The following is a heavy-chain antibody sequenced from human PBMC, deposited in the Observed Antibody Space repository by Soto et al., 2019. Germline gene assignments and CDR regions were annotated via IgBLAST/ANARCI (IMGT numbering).Heavy chain of an antibody. D-gene: IGHD6-13*01. CDR2: ISSGGSTI. V-gene: IGHV3-48*03. CDR1: GFTFCNHW. J-gene: IGHJ4*02. CDR3: ARDRAAGGY. Sequence: GGPLRLSCVGFGFTFCNHWVNWVRQAPGRGLEWVAYISSGGSTIHYADSVRGRFTVSRDNARNSLYLQMNTLSVEDTALYYCARDRAAGGYWGQGTLVTVSS.